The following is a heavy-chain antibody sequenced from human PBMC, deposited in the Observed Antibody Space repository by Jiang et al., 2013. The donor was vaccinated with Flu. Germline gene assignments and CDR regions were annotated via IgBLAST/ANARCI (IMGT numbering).Heavy chain of an antibody. V-gene: IGHV3-33*01. CDR3: ARAYDTSGYYPRFDY. J-gene: IGHJ4*02. CDR2: IWYDGSNK. Sequence: LEWVAVIWYDGSNKYYADSVKGRFTISRDNSKNTLYLQMNNLRAEDTAVYYCARAYDTSGYYPRFDYWGQGTLVTVSS. D-gene: IGHD3-22*01.